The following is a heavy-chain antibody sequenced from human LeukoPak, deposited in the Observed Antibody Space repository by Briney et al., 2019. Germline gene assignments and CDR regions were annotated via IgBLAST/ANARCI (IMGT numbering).Heavy chain of an antibody. V-gene: IGHV4-39*02. Sequence: SETLSLTCTASGGSITSYTHYWGWIRQPPGKGLEWIATVYYTGGTYYNPSLKSRVTISIDTSRNHFSLKLTSVIAADTAMYYCVSNSSSSPWFDPWGQGTLVTVSS. CDR3: VSNSSSSPWFDP. CDR1: GGSITSYTHY. D-gene: IGHD6-6*01. J-gene: IGHJ5*02. CDR2: VYYTGGT.